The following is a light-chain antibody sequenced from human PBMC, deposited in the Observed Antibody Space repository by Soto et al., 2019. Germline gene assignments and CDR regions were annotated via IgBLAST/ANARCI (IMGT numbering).Light chain of an antibody. CDR1: QSVSNY. Sequence: IVLTQSPATLSLSPGERATLSCRAGQSVSNYLGWYHQKSGQAPRLLISDVSKRATGIPARFSGSGSGTDFTLTISSLEPEDFAVYYCQHRVNGPTFGGGTKVEIK. V-gene: IGKV3-11*01. J-gene: IGKJ4*01. CDR2: DVS. CDR3: QHRVNGPT.